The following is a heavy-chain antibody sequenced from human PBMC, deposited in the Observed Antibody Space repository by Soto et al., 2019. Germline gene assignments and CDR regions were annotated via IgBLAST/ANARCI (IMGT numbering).Heavy chain of an antibody. V-gene: IGHV1-69*01. D-gene: IGHD6-19*01. CDR2: IIPIFGTA. Sequence: QVQLVQSGAEVKKPGSSVKVSCKASGGTFSSYAISWVRQAPGQGPEWMGGIIPIFGTANYAQKFQGRVTITADESTSTAYMELSSLRSEDTAVYYCARGSLGTGSEHFDYWGQGTLVTVSS. CDR3: ARGSLGTGSEHFDY. CDR1: GGTFSSYA. J-gene: IGHJ4*02.